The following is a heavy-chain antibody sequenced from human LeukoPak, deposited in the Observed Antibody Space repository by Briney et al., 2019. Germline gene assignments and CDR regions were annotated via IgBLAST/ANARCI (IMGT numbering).Heavy chain of an antibody. D-gene: IGHD1-26*01. CDR1: GGSISSYY. CDR3: AREASMEDSGRYYFDY. CDR2: IYYGGST. Sequence: PSETLSLTCTVSGGSISSYYWSWIRQPPGKGLEWIGYIYYGGSTNYNPSLKSRVTISVDTSKNQFSLKLSSVTAADTAVYYCAREASMEDSGRYYFDYWGQGTLVTVSS. V-gene: IGHV4-59*01. J-gene: IGHJ4*02.